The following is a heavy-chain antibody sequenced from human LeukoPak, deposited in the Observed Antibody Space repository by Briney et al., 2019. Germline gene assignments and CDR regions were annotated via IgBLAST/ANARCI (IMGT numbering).Heavy chain of an antibody. V-gene: IGHV3-23*01. J-gene: IGHJ4*02. CDR1: GFTFSSFA. CDR2: ISGSGGST. CDR3: ANQVGYSSSWYDY. Sequence: GSLRLSCAASGFTFSSFAMSWVRQAPGKGLEWVSDISGSGGSTFYADSVKGRFTISRDNSKNTLYLQMNSLRAEDTAVYYCANQVGYSSSWYDYWGQGTLVTVSS. D-gene: IGHD6-13*01.